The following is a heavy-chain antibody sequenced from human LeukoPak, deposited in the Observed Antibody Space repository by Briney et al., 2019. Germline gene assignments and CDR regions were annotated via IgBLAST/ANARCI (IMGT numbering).Heavy chain of an antibody. CDR1: GFTFSSYS. J-gene: IGHJ4*02. D-gene: IGHD3-3*02. CDR2: ISSSSSTV. V-gene: IGHV3-48*01. Sequence: GGSLRLSCAASGFTFSSYSMNWVRQAPGKGLEWVSYISSSSSTVYYADSVKGRFTISRDNAKNSLYLQMNSLRAEDTAVYYCARETGFIFGYFDYWGQGTLVTVSS. CDR3: ARETGFIFGYFDY.